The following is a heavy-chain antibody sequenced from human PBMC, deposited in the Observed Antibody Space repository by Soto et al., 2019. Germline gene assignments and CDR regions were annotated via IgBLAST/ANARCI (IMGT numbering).Heavy chain of an antibody. D-gene: IGHD2-15*01. V-gene: IGHV6-1*01. CDR3: ARVPDIYCSGGSCPNAFDI. Sequence: SETLSLTCASSGDSVSSNSAAWNWIRQSPSRGLEWLGRTYYRSKWYNDYAVSVKSRITINPDTSKNQFSLQLNSVTPEDTAVYYCARVPDIYCSGGSCPNAFDIWGQGTMVTV. J-gene: IGHJ3*02. CDR1: GDSVSSNSAA. CDR2: TYYRSKWYN.